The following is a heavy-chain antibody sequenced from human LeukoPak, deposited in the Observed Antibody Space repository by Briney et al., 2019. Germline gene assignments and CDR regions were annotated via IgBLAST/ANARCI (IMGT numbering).Heavy chain of an antibody. CDR1: GYSISRGYY. V-gene: IGHV4-38-2*02. CDR2: IYHSGST. J-gene: IGHJ5*02. Sequence: PSENLSLTCTVSGYSISRGYYWGWIRPPPGKGLGWIGSIYHSGSTYYNPSLKSRVTISVDTSKNQFSLKLSSVTAADTAVYYCARDFGKWLRFDWFDPWGQGTLVTVSS. D-gene: IGHD5-12*01. CDR3: ARDFGKWLRFDWFDP.